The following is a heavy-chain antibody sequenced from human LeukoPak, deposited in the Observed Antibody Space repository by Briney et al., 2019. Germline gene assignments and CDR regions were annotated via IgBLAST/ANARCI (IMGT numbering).Heavy chain of an antibody. CDR1: GFIFSNFS. D-gene: IGHD4-23*01. CDR2: ISDSGGST. Sequence: GGSLRLSCAASGFIFSNFSMSWVRQAPGKGLEWVSAISDSGGSTYYADSVEGRFTISRDNSKNTLYLQMNSLRGEDTAVYYCAKGGRVNYWGQGTLVTFPS. V-gene: IGHV3-23*01. CDR3: AKGGRVNY. J-gene: IGHJ4*02.